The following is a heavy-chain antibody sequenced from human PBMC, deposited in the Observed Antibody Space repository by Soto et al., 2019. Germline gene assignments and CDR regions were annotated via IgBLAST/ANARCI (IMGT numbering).Heavy chain of an antibody. J-gene: IGHJ3*02. CDR1: GGSISSYY. CDR2: IYYSGST. D-gene: IGHD2-15*01. CDR3: ARRKVVVAADAFDI. Sequence: QVQLQESGPGLVKPSETLSLTCTVSGGSISSYYWSWIRQPPGKGLEWIGYIYYSGSTNYNPSLKSRVTISVDTSKNQFSLKLSSVTAADTAVYYCARRKVVVAADAFDIWGQGTMVTVSS. V-gene: IGHV4-59*08.